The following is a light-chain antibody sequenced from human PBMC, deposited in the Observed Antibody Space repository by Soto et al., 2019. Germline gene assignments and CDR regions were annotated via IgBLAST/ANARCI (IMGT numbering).Light chain of an antibody. CDR3: CSYAGSYTFV. CDR1: SNDVGGYIY. J-gene: IGLJ1*01. Sequence: QSVVTQTRSVSGSPGQSVTISCTWASNDVGGYIYVSWYQQHPGKAPKLMIYDVSKRPSGVPDRFSGSKSGNTASLTISGLQSEDEADYYCCSYAGSYTFVFGTGTKVTVL. V-gene: IGLV2-11*01. CDR2: DVS.